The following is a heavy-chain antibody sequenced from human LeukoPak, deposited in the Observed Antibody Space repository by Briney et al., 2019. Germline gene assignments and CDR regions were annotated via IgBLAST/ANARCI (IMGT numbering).Heavy chain of an antibody. CDR3: ARDDRTVDTAMSFQR. CDR2: ISGYNSNT. CDR1: GYSFTNYG. J-gene: IGHJ1*01. V-gene: IGHV1-18*01. D-gene: IGHD5-18*01. Sequence: ASVKVSCKASGYSFTNYGINWVRQAPGQGLEWMGWISGYNSNTIYAQKLQGRVTLTIDTSTTTVYMELRSLKSDDTAVYYCARDDRTVDTAMSFQRWGQGTLVTVSS.